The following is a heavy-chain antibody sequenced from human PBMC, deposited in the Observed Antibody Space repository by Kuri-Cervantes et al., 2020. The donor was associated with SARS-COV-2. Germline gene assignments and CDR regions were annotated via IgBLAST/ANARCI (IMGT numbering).Heavy chain of an antibody. V-gene: IGHV3-74*01. J-gene: IGHJ6*02. CDR1: GFTFSSYW. Sequence: GGSLRLSCAASGFTFSSYWMHWVRQAPGKGLVWVSRINSDGSSTSYADSVKGRFTISRDNAKNTLYLQMNSLRAEDTAVYYCARDVNIVVVPAYYYGMDVWGQGTTVRLL. CDR2: INSDGSST. D-gene: IGHD2-2*01. CDR3: ARDVNIVVVPAYYYGMDV.